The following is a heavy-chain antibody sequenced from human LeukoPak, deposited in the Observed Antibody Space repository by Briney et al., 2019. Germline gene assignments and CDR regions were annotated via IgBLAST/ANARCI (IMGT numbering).Heavy chain of an antibody. J-gene: IGHJ4*02. CDR2: INHSGST. CDR1: GGSFSDYY. Sequence: SETLSLTCAVYGGSFSDYYWSWIRQPPGKGLEWIGEINHSGSTNYSPSLKSRVTISVDTSKNQFSLKLSSVTAADTAVYYCARHGRRYYDSSGYYGYWGQGTLVTVSS. V-gene: IGHV4-34*01. D-gene: IGHD3-22*01. CDR3: ARHGRRYYDSSGYYGY.